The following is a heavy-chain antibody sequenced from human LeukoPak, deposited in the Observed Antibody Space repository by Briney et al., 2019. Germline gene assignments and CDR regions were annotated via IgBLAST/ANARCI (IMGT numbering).Heavy chain of an antibody. J-gene: IGHJ4*01. D-gene: IGHD3-10*01. Sequence: GGSLRLSCAASGFTGSNNYVSWVRQAPGMGLEWVSAIHSSGATCYADSVKGRFTISRDTSKNTLYLQISSLRVEDTAVYYCTVFGDLKQWGQGNLVTRSS. CDR2: IHSSGAT. CDR3: TVFGDLKQ. CDR1: GFTGSNNY. V-gene: IGHV3-53*01.